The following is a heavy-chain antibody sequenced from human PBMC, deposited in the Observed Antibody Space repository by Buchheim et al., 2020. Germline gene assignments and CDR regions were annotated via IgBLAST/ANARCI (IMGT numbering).Heavy chain of an antibody. CDR3: ARTAGYSNYLRYYFDY. CDR2: IYYSGST. Sequence: QVQLQESGPGLVKPSQTLSLTCTVSGGSISSGYYYWSWIRQPPGKGLEWIGYIYYSGSTYYTPSLKSRVTISVDTSKNQFSLKLSSVTAADTAVYYCARTAGYSNYLRYYFDYWGQGTL. V-gene: IGHV4-30-4*01. D-gene: IGHD4-11*01. J-gene: IGHJ4*02. CDR1: GGSISSGYYY.